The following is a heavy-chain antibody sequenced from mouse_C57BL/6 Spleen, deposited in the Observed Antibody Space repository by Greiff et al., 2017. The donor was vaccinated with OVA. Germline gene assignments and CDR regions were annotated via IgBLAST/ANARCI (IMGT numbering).Heavy chain of an antibody. J-gene: IGHJ2*01. CDR2: IYPRSGNT. CDR1: GYTFTSYG. D-gene: IGHD4-1*02. Sequence: VKLMESGAELARPGASVKLSCKASGYTFTSYGISWVKQRTGQGLEWIGEIYPRSGNTYYNEKFKGKATLTADKSSSTAYMELRSLTSEDSAVYFCARDQLGRDDYWGQGTTLTVSS. V-gene: IGHV1-81*01. CDR3: ARDQLGRDDY.